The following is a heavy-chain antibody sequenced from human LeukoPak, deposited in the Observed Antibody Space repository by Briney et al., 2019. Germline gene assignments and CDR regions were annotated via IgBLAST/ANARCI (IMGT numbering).Heavy chain of an antibody. CDR3: ARDYGPRGHYYGMDV. CDR2: IHWSGTP. CDR1: GGSISSYY. Sequence: PWETLSLTCTVSGGSISSYYWSWIRQPPGKGREWAGSIHWSGTPTTNPSLKGRVTRSKDTTKNQFSLRLICLTATDPSLYSWARDYGPRGHYYGMDVWGQGTTVTVSS. D-gene: IGHD4-17*01. V-gene: IGHV4-59*12. J-gene: IGHJ6*02.